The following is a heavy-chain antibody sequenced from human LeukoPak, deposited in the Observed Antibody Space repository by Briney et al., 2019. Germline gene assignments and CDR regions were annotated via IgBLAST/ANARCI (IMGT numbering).Heavy chain of an antibody. D-gene: IGHD6-13*01. J-gene: IGHJ4*02. CDR1: GYTFTGYH. Sequence: ASVKVSCKASGYTFTGYHMHWVRQAPGQGLEWMGWINPNSGGSDYAQKFQGRVTMTRDTSISTAYMELSRLRSDDTAVYYCARAGPIAAGDRYFFDYWGQGTLVTVSS. CDR2: INPNSGGS. V-gene: IGHV1-2*02. CDR3: ARAGPIAAGDRYFFDY.